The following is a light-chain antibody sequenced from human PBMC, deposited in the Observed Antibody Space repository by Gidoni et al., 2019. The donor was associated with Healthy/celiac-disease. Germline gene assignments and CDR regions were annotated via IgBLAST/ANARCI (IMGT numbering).Light chain of an antibody. V-gene: IGKV3-11*01. CDR1: QSVSSY. Sequence: EIVLTQSPATLSLSPGERATLSCRASQSVSSYLAWYQQKPGQAPRLLIYDASNRATGIPARFSGSGSGTDFTLTISSLEPEDFAVYYCQQRSNWRNTFGGXTKVEIK. CDR3: QQRSNWRNT. CDR2: DAS. J-gene: IGKJ4*01.